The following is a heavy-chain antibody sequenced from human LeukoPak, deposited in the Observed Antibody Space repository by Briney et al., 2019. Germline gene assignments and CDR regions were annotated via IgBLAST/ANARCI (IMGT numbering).Heavy chain of an antibody. CDR3: AKVRSAFRFGDIGLDS. J-gene: IGHJ4*02. Sequence: GGSLRLSCAASGFIFEDYSIHWVRRAPGKGLEWVSGISWNSANIAYMDSVKGRFTISRDSAKKSLYLQMNSLRPEDTALYYCAKVRSAFRFGDIGLDSWGQGTLVTVSS. V-gene: IGHV3-9*01. CDR2: ISWNSANI. D-gene: IGHD3-10*01. CDR1: GFIFEDYS.